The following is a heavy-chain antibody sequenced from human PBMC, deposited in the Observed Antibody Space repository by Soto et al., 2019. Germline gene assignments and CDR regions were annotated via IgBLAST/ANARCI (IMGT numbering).Heavy chain of an antibody. V-gene: IGHV1-24*01. CDR2: YEPDDGET. CDR3: TYLRSWCGFTN. Sequence: ASVKVSCKVSGHTLIDLSIHWERQAPGNGLEWMGGYEPDDGETTYAQRPQSRDTITEDTSTDTAYMELSSLSSEDTAVYYCTYLRSWCGFTNCVQGPLVTVSS. J-gene: IGHJ4*02. D-gene: IGHD3-3*01. CDR1: GHTLIDLS.